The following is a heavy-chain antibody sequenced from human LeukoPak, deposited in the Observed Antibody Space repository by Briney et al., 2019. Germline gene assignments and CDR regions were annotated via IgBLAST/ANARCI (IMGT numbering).Heavy chain of an antibody. CDR3: ARLYPKGIAAALTEAEYFQH. J-gene: IGHJ1*01. V-gene: IGHV5-51*01. CDR2: IYPGDSDT. Sequence: SGESLKISCKGSGYSFTSYWIGWVRQMPGKGLEWMEIIYPGDSDTRYSPSFQGQVTISADKSISTAYLQWSSLKASDTAMYYCARLYPKGIAAALTEAEYFQHWGQGTLVTVSS. D-gene: IGHD6-13*01. CDR1: GYSFTSYW.